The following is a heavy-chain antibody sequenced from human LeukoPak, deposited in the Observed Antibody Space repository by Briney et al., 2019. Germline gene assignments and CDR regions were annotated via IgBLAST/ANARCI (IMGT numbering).Heavy chain of an antibody. CDR1: GFTFSSYE. Sequence: QPGGSLRLSCAASGFTFSSYEMNWVRQAPGKGLEWVAVISYDGSNKYYADSVKGRFTISRDNSKNTLYLQMNSLRAEDTAVYYCAKDLFYYYDSSGYYHGLPFDYWGQGTLVTVSS. CDR3: AKDLFYYYDSSGYYHGLPFDY. CDR2: ISYDGSNK. J-gene: IGHJ4*02. V-gene: IGHV3-30*18. D-gene: IGHD3-22*01.